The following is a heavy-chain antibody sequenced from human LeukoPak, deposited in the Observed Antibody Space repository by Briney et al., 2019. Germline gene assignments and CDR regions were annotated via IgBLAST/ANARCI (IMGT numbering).Heavy chain of an antibody. CDR2: ISYDGSNK. CDR1: GFTFSSYA. J-gene: IGHJ6*02. D-gene: IGHD5-18*01. V-gene: IGHV3-30-3*01. Sequence: GGSLRLSCAASGFTFSSYAMHWVRQAPGKGLEWVAVISYDGSNKYYADSVKGRFTISRENSKNTLYLKMNSLRAEDTAVYYCARRYSYGYYYYYGMDVWGQGTTVTVSS. CDR3: ARRYSYGYYYYYGMDV.